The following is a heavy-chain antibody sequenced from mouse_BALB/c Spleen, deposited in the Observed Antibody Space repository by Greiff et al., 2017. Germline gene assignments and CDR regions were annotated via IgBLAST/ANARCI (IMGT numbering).Heavy chain of an antibody. CDR3: AREITTAYYAMDY. CDR2: INPYNDGT. Sequence: VHVKQSGPELVKPGASVKMSCKASGYTFTSYVMHWVKQKPGQGLAWIGYINPYNDGTKYNEKFKGKATLTSDKSSSTAYMELSSLTSEDSAVYYCAREITTAYYAMDYWGQGTSVTVSS. D-gene: IGHD1-2*01. V-gene: IGHV1-14*01. J-gene: IGHJ4*01. CDR1: GYTFTSYV.